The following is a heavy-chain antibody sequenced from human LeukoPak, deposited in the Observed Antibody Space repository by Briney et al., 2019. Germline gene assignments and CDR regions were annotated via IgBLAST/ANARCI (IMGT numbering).Heavy chain of an antibody. D-gene: IGHD3-9*01. Sequence: ASVTVSYKASGGTFSSYAIRWARQAPGQGLEWMGGIIPIFGTANYAQKFQGRVTITTDESTSTAYMELSSLRSEDTAVYYCARGILTGYYMTTTPTGYYYYMDVWGKGTTVTVYS. J-gene: IGHJ6*03. CDR3: ARGILTGYYMTTTPTGYYYYMDV. CDR1: GGTFSSYA. V-gene: IGHV1-69*05. CDR2: IIPIFGTA.